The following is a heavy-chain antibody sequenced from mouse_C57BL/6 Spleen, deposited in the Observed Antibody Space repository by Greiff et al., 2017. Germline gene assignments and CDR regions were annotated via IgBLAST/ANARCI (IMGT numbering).Heavy chain of an antibody. J-gene: IGHJ2*01. CDR2: IYPRSGNT. CDR3: ARKILGDCFDY. CDR1: GYTFTSYG. Sequence: VQLQQSGAELARPGASVKLSCKASGYTFTSYGISWVKQRTGQGLEWIGEIYPRSGNTYYNEKFKGKATLTADKSSSTAYMELRRLTAEEAAVCVSARKILGDCFDYWGQGTTLTVSS. V-gene: IGHV1-81*01.